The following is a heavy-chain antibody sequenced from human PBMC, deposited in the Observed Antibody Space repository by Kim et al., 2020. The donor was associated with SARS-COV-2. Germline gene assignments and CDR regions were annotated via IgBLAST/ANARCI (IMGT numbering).Heavy chain of an antibody. CDR1: GYTFTGYY. D-gene: IGHD4-17*01. V-gene: IGHV1-2*02. CDR3: ARDPPPDYGDYVPLFDY. J-gene: IGHJ4*02. Sequence: ASVKVSCKASGYTFTGYYMHWVRQAPGQGLEWMGWINPNSGGTNYAQKFQGRVTMTRDTSISTAYMELSRLRSDDTAVYYCARDPPPDYGDYVPLFDYWGQGTLVTVSS. CDR2: INPNSGGT.